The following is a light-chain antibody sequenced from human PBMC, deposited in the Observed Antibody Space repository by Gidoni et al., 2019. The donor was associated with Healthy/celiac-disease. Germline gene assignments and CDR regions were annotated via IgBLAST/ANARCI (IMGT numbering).Light chain of an antibody. V-gene: IGKV4-1*01. CDR3: QQYYSTPRT. CDR1: QSVLYSSNNKNY. CDR2: WAA. Sequence: PNSLAVSLGARATINRKSSQSVLYSSNNKNYLAWYQQKPGQPPKLLIYWAATRESGVPDRFSGSGSGTDFTLTISSLQAEDVAVYYCQQYYSTPRTFGQGTKVEIK. J-gene: IGKJ1*01.